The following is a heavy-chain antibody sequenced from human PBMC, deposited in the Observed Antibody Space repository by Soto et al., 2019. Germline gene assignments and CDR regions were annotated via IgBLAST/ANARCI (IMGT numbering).Heavy chain of an antibody. CDR2: IYYSGST. CDR3: ASARDDILTGYLTNYFDY. V-gene: IGHV4-59*08. Sequence: SETLSLPCTVSGGSISSYYWSWIRQPPGKGLEWIGYIYYSGSTNYNPSLKNRVTITVNTSKNQFSLKLSSVTAADTAVYYCASARDDILTGYLTNYFDYWGQGTLVTVSS. D-gene: IGHD3-9*01. CDR1: GGSISSYY. J-gene: IGHJ4*02.